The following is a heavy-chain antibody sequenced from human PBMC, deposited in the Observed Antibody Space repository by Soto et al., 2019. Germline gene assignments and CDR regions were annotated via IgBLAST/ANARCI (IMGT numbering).Heavy chain of an antibody. CDR1: GGTFSTYT. D-gene: IGHD2-2*02. V-gene: IGHV1-69*02. CDR2: IIPILGIA. J-gene: IGHJ4*02. CDR3: PMEYCSSTSCYRDY. Sequence: QVQLVQSGAEVKKPGSSVKVACKASGGTFSTYTISWVPLAPGQGLEWMGRIIPILGIANYAQKFQGRVTITADKSTSTAYMELSSLRSEDTAVYYCPMEYCSSTSCYRDYWGQGTLVTVSS.